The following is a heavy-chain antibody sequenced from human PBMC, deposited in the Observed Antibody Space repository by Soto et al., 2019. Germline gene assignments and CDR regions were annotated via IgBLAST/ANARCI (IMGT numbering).Heavy chain of an antibody. V-gene: IGHV1-69*13. Sequence: SVKVSCKASGCTFSSYAISWVRQAPGQGLEWMGGIIPIFGTANYAQKFQGRVTITADESTSTAYMELSSLRSEDTAVYYCARGTRTYGRFDPWGQGTLVTVSS. CDR1: GCTFSSYA. D-gene: IGHD4-17*01. CDR2: IIPIFGTA. J-gene: IGHJ5*02. CDR3: ARGTRTYGRFDP.